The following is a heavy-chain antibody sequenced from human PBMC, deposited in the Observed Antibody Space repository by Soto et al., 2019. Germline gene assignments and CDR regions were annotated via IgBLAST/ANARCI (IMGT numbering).Heavy chain of an antibody. Sequence: EVQLVESGGGLVQPGGSLRLSCAASGFTVSSNYMSWVRQAPGKGLEWVSVIYSGGSTYYADSVKGRFTISRDNSENTLYLQMNSLRAEDTAVYYCARDGQTYDYIWGSYRFGAFDIWGQGTMVTVSS. D-gene: IGHD3-16*02. V-gene: IGHV3-66*01. CDR3: ARDGQTYDYIWGSYRFGAFDI. J-gene: IGHJ3*02. CDR1: GFTVSSNY. CDR2: IYSGGST.